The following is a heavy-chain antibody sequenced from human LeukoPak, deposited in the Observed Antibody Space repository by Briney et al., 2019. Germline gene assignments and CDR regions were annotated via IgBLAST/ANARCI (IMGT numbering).Heavy chain of an antibody. CDR2: ISSSGETT. CDR3: AKDPRAMGRYFFDD. D-gene: IGHD1-14*01. J-gene: IGHJ4*01. V-gene: IGHV3-23*01. Sequence: GGSLRLSCVASQFTFHTYAMSWVRQRPGKGPEWVSMISSSGETTDYAESVKGRFIISRDNTKNTLYLQLESPRVDDTAIYYCAKDPRAMGRYFFDDWGQGSPVIVSS. CDR1: QFTFHTYA.